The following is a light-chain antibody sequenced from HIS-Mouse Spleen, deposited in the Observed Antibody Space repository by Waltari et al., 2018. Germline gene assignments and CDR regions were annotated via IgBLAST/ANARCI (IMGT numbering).Light chain of an antibody. CDR2: DVS. J-gene: IGLJ2*01. Sequence: QSALTQPRSVSGSPGQSVTISCTGTSSDVGGYNYVSWYQQHPGNAPKLMIYDVSKRPSGVPDRFSGSKSGHTASLTISGLQAEDEADYYCCSYAGSYPVVFGGGTKLTVL. V-gene: IGLV2-11*01. CDR1: SSDVGGYNY. CDR3: CSYAGSYPVV.